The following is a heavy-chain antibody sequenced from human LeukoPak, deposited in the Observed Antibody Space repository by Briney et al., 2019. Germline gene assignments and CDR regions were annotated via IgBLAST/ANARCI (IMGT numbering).Heavy chain of an antibody. CDR1: DYTFTIYG. CDR2: ISAYNGIT. J-gene: IGHJ4*02. CDR3: ARDARIAAARYYGY. D-gene: IGHD6-13*01. Sequence: ASLKVSCKPSDYTFTIYGTIWVRPAPGQGLEWMGCISAYNGITNYAQKLQGRVTMTTDTSTSTAYMELRSLRSEDTAVYYCARDARIAAARYYGYWGQGTLVTVSS. V-gene: IGHV1-18*01.